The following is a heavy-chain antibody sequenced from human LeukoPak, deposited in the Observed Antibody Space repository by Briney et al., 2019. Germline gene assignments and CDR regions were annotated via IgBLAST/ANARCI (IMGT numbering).Heavy chain of an antibody. CDR1: GFTFSSYG. D-gene: IGHD4-17*01. Sequence: GGSLRLFCAASGFTFSSYGMHWVRQAPGKGLEWVAVIWYDGSNKYYADSVKGRFAISRDNSKNTLYLQMNSLRAEDTAVYYCAKGSLAVTYFDYWGQGTLVTVSS. J-gene: IGHJ4*02. V-gene: IGHV3-33*06. CDR2: IWYDGSNK. CDR3: AKGSLAVTYFDY.